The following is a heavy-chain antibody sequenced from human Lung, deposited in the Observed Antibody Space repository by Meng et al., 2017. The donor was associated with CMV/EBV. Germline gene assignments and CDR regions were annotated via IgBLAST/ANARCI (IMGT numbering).Heavy chain of an antibody. CDR2: IYPGDSDT. J-gene: IGHJ6*02. D-gene: IGHD3-3*01. V-gene: IGHV5-51*01. CDR3: ARLSYYDFWSGYYPYYYGMDV. Sequence: GESLKISCKGSGYSFTSYWIGWVRQMPGKGLEWMGIIYPGDSDTRYSPSFQGQVTISADKSISTAYLQWSSLKASDTAMYYCARLSYYDFWSGYYPYYYGMDVRGQGTTVTVSS. CDR1: GYSFTSYW.